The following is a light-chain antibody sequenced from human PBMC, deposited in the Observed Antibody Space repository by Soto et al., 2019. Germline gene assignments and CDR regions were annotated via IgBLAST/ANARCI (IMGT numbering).Light chain of an antibody. J-gene: IGKJ5*01. V-gene: IGKV3-15*01. CDR2: DAS. Sequence: PGERATLSCRASQSVSSSYLAWYQQKPVQAPRLLIHDASARATGIPGRFSGSGSGTEFTLTISSLRSEDFAVYYCQQYDDWPITFGQGTRLEIK. CDR1: QSVSSSY. CDR3: QQYDDWPIT.